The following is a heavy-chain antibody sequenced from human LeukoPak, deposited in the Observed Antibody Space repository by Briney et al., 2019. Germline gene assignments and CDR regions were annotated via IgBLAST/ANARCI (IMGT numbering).Heavy chain of an antibody. D-gene: IGHD7-27*01. V-gene: IGHV3-13*01. Sequence: GGSLRLSCAASGFTFSSYDMHWVRQATGKGLEWVSAIGTAGDKYYPGSVKGRFTISRENAKNSLYLQMNSLRAGDTAVYYCARAPRTGDLDYWGQGTLVTVSS. CDR3: ARAPRTGDLDY. CDR1: GFTFSSYD. J-gene: IGHJ4*02. CDR2: IGTAGDK.